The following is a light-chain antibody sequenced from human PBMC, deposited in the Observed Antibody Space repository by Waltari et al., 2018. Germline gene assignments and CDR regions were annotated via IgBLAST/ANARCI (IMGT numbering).Light chain of an antibody. V-gene: IGLV2-11*01. CDR3: CSYAGGYSWV. J-gene: IGLJ3*02. Sequence: QSALTQPRSVSGSPGQSVTISCTGTSSDVGGYNYVSWYQQHPVKAPNLMIDEVSKRPSGVPDRFSGSKSGNTASLTISGLQAEDEADYYCCSYAGGYSWVFGGGTKLTVL. CDR1: SSDVGGYNY. CDR2: EVS.